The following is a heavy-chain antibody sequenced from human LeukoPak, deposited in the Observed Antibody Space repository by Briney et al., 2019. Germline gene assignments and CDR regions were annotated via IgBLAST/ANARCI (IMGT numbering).Heavy chain of an antibody. CDR1: GFTFSRNW. CDR3: ASGVSGGTDY. CDR2: MNEDGSQK. V-gene: IGHV3-7*05. D-gene: IGHD2-15*01. Sequence: DPGGSLRLSCAASGFTFSRNWMKWVRQAPGKGLECVANMNEDGSQKYYVDSAKGRFTISRDNAKNSLHLQMNSLRGDDTAVYYCASGVSGGTDYWGQGTLVTVSS. J-gene: IGHJ4*02.